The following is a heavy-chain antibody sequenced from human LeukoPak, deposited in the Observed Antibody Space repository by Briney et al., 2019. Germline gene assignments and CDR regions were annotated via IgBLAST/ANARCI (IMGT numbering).Heavy chain of an antibody. CDR1: GYTFTSYY. V-gene: IGHV1-46*01. Sequence: ASVKVSCKASGYTFTSYYMHWVRQAPGQGLEWMGIINPSGGSTRYAQKFQGRLTMTRDMSTSTVYMELSSLRSEDTAVYYCARSIKTELYFDYWGQGILVTVSS. D-gene: IGHD1-7*01. J-gene: IGHJ4*02. CDR3: ARSIKTELYFDY. CDR2: INPSGGST.